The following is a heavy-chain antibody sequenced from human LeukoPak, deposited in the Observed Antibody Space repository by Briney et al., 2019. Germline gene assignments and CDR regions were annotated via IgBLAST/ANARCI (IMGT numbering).Heavy chain of an antibody. Sequence: PSQTLSLTCTVSGDSISSGTYYWNWIRQPAGKGLEWIGRIYTTGSTNYNPSPKSRVTISVDTSKNQFSLKLTSVTAADTAVYYCARDVQHRRWFDPWGQGTLVTVSS. CDR2: IYTTGST. D-gene: IGHD1-14*01. V-gene: IGHV4-61*02. J-gene: IGHJ5*02. CDR3: ARDVQHRRWFDP. CDR1: GDSISSGTYY.